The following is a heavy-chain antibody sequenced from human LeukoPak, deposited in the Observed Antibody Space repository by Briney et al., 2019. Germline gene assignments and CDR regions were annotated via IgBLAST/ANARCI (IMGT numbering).Heavy chain of an antibody. V-gene: IGHV3-23*01. CDR2: ITSSGGTT. Sequence: GGSLRLSCAASGFTFGSYAMSWVRQAPGKGLEWVSSITSSGGTTSYADSVKGRFTISIDNSNNTLYLQINSLRAEDTAVYYCAKVRDYSYGYGDYWGQGTLVTVSS. CDR3: AKVRDYSYGYGDY. D-gene: IGHD5-18*01. J-gene: IGHJ4*02. CDR1: GFTFGSYA.